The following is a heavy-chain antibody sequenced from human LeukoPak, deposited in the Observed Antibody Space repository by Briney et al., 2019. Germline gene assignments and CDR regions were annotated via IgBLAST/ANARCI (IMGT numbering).Heavy chain of an antibody. Sequence: PSKTLSLTCAVYGGSFSGYYWSWLRQPPGKRLEWIGEINHSGSTNYNPSLKSRVTISVDTSKNQFSLKLSSVTAADTAVYYCARAGYDYVWGSYRYASYYFDYWGQGTLVTVSS. J-gene: IGHJ4*02. CDR3: ARAGYDYVWGSYRYASYYFDY. D-gene: IGHD3-16*02. CDR1: GGSFSGYY. V-gene: IGHV4-34*01. CDR2: INHSGST.